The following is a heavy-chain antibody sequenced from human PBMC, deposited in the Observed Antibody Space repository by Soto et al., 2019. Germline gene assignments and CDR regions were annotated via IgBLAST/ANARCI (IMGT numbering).Heavy chain of an antibody. J-gene: IGHJ6*02. CDR1: GYRFTGYG. D-gene: IGHD3-16*01. Sequence: ASVKVSCKASGYRFTGYGLHWVRQAPGQGLQWMGWINPKNGATDYAQKFQGRVTMTREMSTNTAYLELSGLRSDDTADDTAVYYCAKPNFGCDDYLQYGLVVLRQGTTVTVYS. CDR2: INPKNGAT. CDR3: VYYCAKPNFGCDDYLQYGLVV. V-gene: IGHV1-2*02.